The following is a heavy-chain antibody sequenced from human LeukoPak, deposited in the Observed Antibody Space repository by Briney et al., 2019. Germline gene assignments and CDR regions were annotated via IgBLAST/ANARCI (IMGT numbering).Heavy chain of an antibody. CDR3: AELGITMIGGV. CDR1: GFTFSSYA. D-gene: IGHD3-10*02. CDR2: ISYDGSNK. J-gene: IGHJ6*04. V-gene: IGHV3-30*04. Sequence: GRSLRLSCAASGFTFSSYAMHWVRQAPGEGLEWVAVISYDGSNKYYADSVEGRFTISRDNSKNTLYLQMNSLRAEDTAVYYCAELGITMIGGVWGKGTTVTISS.